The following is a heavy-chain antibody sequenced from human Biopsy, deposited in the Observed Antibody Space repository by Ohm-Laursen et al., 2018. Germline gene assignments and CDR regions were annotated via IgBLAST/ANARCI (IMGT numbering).Heavy chain of an antibody. J-gene: IGHJ4*02. V-gene: IGHV1-24*01. D-gene: IGHD1-1*01. CDR3: AADINVWNVNY. Sequence: SVKVSCKVSGYTLNELSMHWVRQAPGRGLEWMGGLAPENGKTIYAQKFQGRVTMTEDTSTDTAYMELSSLRSEDTAVYYCAADINVWNVNYWGQGTQVTVSS. CDR1: GYTLNELS. CDR2: LAPENGKT.